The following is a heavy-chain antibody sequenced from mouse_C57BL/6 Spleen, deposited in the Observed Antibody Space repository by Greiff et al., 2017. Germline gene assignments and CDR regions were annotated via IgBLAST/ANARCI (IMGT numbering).Heavy chain of an antibody. D-gene: IGHD1-1*01. CDR3: ARPAGSSYDWYFDV. J-gene: IGHJ1*03. CDR2: ISSGSSTI. V-gene: IGHV5-17*01. CDR1: GFTFSDYG. Sequence: EVQRVESGGGLVKPGGSLKLSCAASGFTFSDYGMHWVRQAPEKGLEWVAYISSGSSTIYYADTVKGRFTISRDNAKNTLFLQMSSLRSEDTAMYYCARPAGSSYDWYFDVWGTGTTVTVSS.